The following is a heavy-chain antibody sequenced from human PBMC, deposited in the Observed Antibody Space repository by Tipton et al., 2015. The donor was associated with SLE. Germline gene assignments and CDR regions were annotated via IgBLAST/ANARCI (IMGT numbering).Heavy chain of an antibody. J-gene: IGHJ4*02. CDR2: IYYSGST. V-gene: IGHV4-39*01. CDR1: GGSLSSSSYY. D-gene: IGHD5-12*01. Sequence: TLSLTCTVSGGSLSSSSYYWGWIRRPPGKGLEWIGSIYYSGSTYYNPSLKSRVTISVDTSKNQFSLKLSSVTAADTAVYYCASQGYSGYDFDYWGQGILVTVSS. CDR3: ASQGYSGYDFDY.